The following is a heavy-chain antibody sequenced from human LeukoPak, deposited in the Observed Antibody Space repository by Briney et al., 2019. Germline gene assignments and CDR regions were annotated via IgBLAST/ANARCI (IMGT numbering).Heavy chain of an antibody. Sequence: SETLSLTCTVSGGSISSGSYYWSWIRQPAGKGLEWIGRIYTSGSTNYNPSLKSRVTISVDTSKNQSSLKLSSVTAADTAVYYCARGRGHSSRWYSAIWFDPWGQGTLVTVSS. CDR3: ARGRGHSSRWYSAIWFDP. CDR2: IYTSGST. CDR1: GGSISSGSYY. V-gene: IGHV4-61*02. D-gene: IGHD6-19*01. J-gene: IGHJ5*02.